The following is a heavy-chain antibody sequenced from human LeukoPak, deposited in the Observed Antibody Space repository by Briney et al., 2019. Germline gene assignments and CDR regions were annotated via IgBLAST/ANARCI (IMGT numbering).Heavy chain of an antibody. J-gene: IGHJ4*02. CDR2: IYYSGST. V-gene: IGHV4-39*07. D-gene: IGHD6-19*01. CDR3: ARVRAVAGTPPDY. Sequence: SETLSLTCTVSGGSISSSSYYWGWIRQPPGKGLEWIGSIYYSGSTYYNPSLKSRVTISVDTSKNQFSLKLSSVTAADTAVYYCARVRAVAGTPPDYWGQGTLVTVSS. CDR1: GGSISSSSYY.